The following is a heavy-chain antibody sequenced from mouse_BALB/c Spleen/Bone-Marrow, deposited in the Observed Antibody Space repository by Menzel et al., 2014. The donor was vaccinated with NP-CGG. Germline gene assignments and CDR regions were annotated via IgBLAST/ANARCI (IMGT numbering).Heavy chain of an antibody. J-gene: IGHJ3*01. CDR2: ISDGGSYT. V-gene: IGHV5-4*02. D-gene: IGHD2-14*01. Sequence: EVKLEESGGGLVKPGGSLKLSCAASGFTFSDYYMYWVRQTPEKRLEWVATISDGGSYTFYPDSVKGRFTISRDNAKNNLYPQMSSLKSEDTAMYYCARDGDYTYAWFAYWGQGTLVTVSA. CDR1: GFTFSDYY. CDR3: ARDGDYTYAWFAY.